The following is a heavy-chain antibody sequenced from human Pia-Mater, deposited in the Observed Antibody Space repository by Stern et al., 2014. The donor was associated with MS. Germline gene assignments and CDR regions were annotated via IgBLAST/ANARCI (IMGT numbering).Heavy chain of an antibody. D-gene: IGHD1-26*01. CDR1: GYTFTDFD. V-gene: IGHV1-8*02. J-gene: IGHJ5*02. Sequence: QVQLVQSGAEVKKPGASLKVSCKASGYTFTDFDINWVRQATGQGLEWMGWMNPSTGNTGYAQKFQGRVAMTRNTSISTAYMELTSLRSEDTAVYYCTRVYPWERNWFDPCGQGTQVTVSS. CDR2: MNPSTGNT. CDR3: TRVYPWERNWFDP.